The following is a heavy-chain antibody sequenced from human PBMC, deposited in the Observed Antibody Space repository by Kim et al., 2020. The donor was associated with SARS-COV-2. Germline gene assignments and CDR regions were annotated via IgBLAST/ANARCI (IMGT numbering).Heavy chain of an antibody. J-gene: IGHJ6*02. CDR3: AREIGGWGDYYGMDV. D-gene: IGHD1-26*01. Sequence: QKFQGRVTITRDTSASTAYMELSSLRSEDTAVYYCAREIGGWGDYYGMDVWGQGTTVTVSS. V-gene: IGHV1-3*01.